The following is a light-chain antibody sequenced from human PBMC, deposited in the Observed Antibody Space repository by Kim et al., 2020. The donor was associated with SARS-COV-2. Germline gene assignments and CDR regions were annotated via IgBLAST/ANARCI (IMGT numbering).Light chain of an antibody. CDR3: SSYTSSSTLI. CDR2: EVS. V-gene: IGLV2-18*02. Sequence: GQTDTSSCHGSSCDVGRYDRVSWYQRPPGTAHKLIIYEVSERPSGLPHRFSGSKSGNTASLTISWLQTEDEADYYCSSYTSSSTLIFGGGTQLTVL. J-gene: IGLJ2*01. CDR1: SCDVGRYDR.